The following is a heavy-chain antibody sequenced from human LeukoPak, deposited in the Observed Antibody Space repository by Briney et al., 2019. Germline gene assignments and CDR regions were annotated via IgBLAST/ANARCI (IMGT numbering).Heavy chain of an antibody. CDR2: IIPILGIA. Sequence: ASVKVSCKASGGTFSSYAISWVRQAPGQGLEWMGRIIPILGIANYAQKFQGRVTITADKSTSTAYMELSSLRSEDTAVYYCASLRGGVWYFDLWGRGTLVTVSS. CDR1: GGTFSSYA. J-gene: IGHJ2*01. CDR3: ASLRGGVWYFDL. D-gene: IGHD3-16*01. V-gene: IGHV1-69*04.